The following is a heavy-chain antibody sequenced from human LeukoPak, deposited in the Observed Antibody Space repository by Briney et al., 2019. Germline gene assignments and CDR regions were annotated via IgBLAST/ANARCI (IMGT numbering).Heavy chain of an antibody. CDR1: GGSISSYY. CDR3: ARLGCSGWPPRYYHDGMDV. Sequence: SEALSLTCTVSGGSISSYYWSWIRQPPGKGLEWIGYIYYSGSTNYNPSLKSRATISVETSKNHFSLKQSSGTAAGRAVYYWARLGCSGWPPRYYHDGMDVWGEGKTVTVSS. CDR2: IYYSGST. D-gene: IGHD3-10*02. V-gene: IGHV4-59*01. J-gene: IGHJ6*01.